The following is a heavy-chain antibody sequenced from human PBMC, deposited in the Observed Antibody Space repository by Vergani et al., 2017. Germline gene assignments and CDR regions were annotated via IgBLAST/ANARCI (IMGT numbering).Heavy chain of an antibody. D-gene: IGHD6-13*01. V-gene: IGHV4-59*01. J-gene: IGHJ5*02. CDR1: GGSMSGYY. CDR2: MYHSGST. Sequence: QVRLQESGPGLVKPSETLSLTCSVSGGSMSGYYWSWIRQPPGKELEWIGYMYHSGSTNYNPSLKTRVTISGDTSKNQFSLKLNSVTAADSAIYYCVGDTHSWQRADRWGQGLLVSVSS. CDR3: VGDTHSWQRADR.